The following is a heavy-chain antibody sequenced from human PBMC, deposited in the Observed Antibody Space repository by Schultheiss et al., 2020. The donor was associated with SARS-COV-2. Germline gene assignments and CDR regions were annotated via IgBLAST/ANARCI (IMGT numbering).Heavy chain of an antibody. CDR3: AHRYYDFWSGYPTGGWFDP. D-gene: IGHD3-3*01. Sequence: SGPTLVKPTQTLTLTCTFSGFSLSTSGVGVGWIRQPPGKALEWLVVIYWDNDKRYSPSLKSRLTITKDTSKNQVVLTMTNMDPVDTATYYCAHRYYDFWSGYPTGGWFDPWGQGTLVTVSS. CDR2: IYWDNDK. J-gene: IGHJ5*02. V-gene: IGHV2-5*02. CDR1: GFSLSTSGVG.